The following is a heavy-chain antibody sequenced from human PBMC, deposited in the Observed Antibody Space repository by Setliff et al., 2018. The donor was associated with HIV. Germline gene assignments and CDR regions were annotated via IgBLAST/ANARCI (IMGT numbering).Heavy chain of an antibody. D-gene: IGHD3-16*01. V-gene: IGHV3-7*01. CDR3: ARSFWGFVRNAASDI. J-gene: IGHJ3*02. CDR1: GFTFSSYW. CDR2: IKQDGSEK. Sequence: SSETLSLSCAASGFTFSSYWMNWVRQAPGKGLEWVANIKQDGSEKYYVDSVKGRFTISRDNAKNSLYLQMNSLRAEDTAVYYCARSFWGFVRNAASDIWGQGTMVTVS.